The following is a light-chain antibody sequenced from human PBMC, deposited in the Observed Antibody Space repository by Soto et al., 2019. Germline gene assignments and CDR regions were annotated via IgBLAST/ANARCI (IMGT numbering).Light chain of an antibody. CDR1: QSVSSSY. J-gene: IGKJ3*01. CDR2: GAS. CDR3: QQYGSSPFT. Sequence: EVVLTQSPGTLSLSPGERATLSCRASQSVSSSYLAWYQQKPGQAPRLLIYGASSRAAGIPDRFRGSGSGTDFTLTISSLEPEDFAVFYCQQYGSSPFTFGPGTKVDIK. V-gene: IGKV3-20*01.